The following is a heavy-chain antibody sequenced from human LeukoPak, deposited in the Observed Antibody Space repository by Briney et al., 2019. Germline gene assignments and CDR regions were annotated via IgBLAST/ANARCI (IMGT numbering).Heavy chain of an antibody. D-gene: IGHD3-10*01. CDR1: GGSISTSNYY. CDR2: IFYSGST. V-gene: IGHV4-39*01. J-gene: IGHJ6*03. Sequence: SETLSLTCTVSGGSISTSNYYWGWIRQPPGKGLEWIGNIFYSGSTYYSPSLRSRVTISLDTSKKQFSLKLSSVTAADTAVYYCARVRYGSGSLYYYYYYMDVWGKGTTVTISS. CDR3: ARVRYGSGSLYYYYYYMDV.